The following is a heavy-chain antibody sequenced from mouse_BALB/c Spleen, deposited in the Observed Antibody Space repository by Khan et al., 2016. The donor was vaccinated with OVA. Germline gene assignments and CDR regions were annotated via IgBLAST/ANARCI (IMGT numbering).Heavy chain of an antibody. CDR2: ISSGGHYT. D-gene: IGHD2-2*01. V-gene: IGHV5-9-3*01. J-gene: IGHJ4*01. CDR3: ARSLVDYYAMDY. Sequence: EVELVEPGGGVVKPGGSLKLSCSASGFTFSSYAMSWVRQTPEKRLEWVATISSGGHYTFYPDSVKGRFTISRDSAKNTLYLQMSSLRSEDTAMYYCARSLVDYYAMDYWGQGTSVTVSS. CDR1: GFTFSSYA.